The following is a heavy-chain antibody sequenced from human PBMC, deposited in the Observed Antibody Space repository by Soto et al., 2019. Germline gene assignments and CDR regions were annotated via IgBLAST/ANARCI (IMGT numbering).Heavy chain of an antibody. V-gene: IGHV3-30-3*01. D-gene: IGHD1-26*01. J-gene: IGHJ4*02. CDR2: ITYDGSNQ. CDR1: GFIFSSYT. CDR3: ARAPSGSYPEFDY. Sequence: GGALRLSCAASGFIFSSYTMHWVRQAPGKGLEWVGVITYDGSNQYYADSVKGRFTISRDNSRNMLFLQMNSLRPDDTAVYYCARAPSGSYPEFDYWGQGTLVTVSS.